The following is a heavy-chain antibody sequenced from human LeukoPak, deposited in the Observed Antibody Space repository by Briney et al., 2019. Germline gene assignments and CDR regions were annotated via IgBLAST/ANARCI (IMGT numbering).Heavy chain of an antibody. CDR3: ARDSNEKSPIAAAGTGFDP. D-gene: IGHD6-13*01. Sequence: SETLSLTCTVAGGSLSSYYWSWIRQPPGKGLEWIGYIYYSGSTNYNPSLKSRVTISVDTSKNQFSLKLSSVTAADAAVYYCARDSNEKSPIAAAGTGFDPWGQGTLVTVSS. CDR1: GGSLSSYY. J-gene: IGHJ5*02. CDR2: IYYSGST. V-gene: IGHV4-59*12.